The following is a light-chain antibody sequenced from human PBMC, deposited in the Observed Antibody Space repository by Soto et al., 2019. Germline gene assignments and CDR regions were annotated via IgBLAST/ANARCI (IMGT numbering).Light chain of an antibody. V-gene: IGKV3-15*01. CDR1: QSVSSN. Sequence: EIVMTQSPATLSVSPGERATLSCRASQSVSSNLAWYQQEPGQAPRLLIYGASTRATGIPARFSGSGSGTEFTLTISSLQSEDFAVYYCQQNNNWPQTFGQGTKVDIK. CDR2: GAS. J-gene: IGKJ1*01. CDR3: QQNNNWPQT.